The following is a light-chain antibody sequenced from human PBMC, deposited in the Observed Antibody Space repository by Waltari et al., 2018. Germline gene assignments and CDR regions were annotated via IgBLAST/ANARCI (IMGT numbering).Light chain of an antibody. CDR2: GAS. Sequence: EIVLTQSPDTLSLSPGERATLSCRASQSITTSNLAWYQQKPGQAPRLLIYGASSRAPGVPDRFSGGGSGTDSTLTISSLEPEDFAVYYCHQYGGPIFPFGQGTRLEIK. J-gene: IGKJ5*01. V-gene: IGKV3-20*01. CDR3: HQYGGPIFP. CDR1: QSITTSN.